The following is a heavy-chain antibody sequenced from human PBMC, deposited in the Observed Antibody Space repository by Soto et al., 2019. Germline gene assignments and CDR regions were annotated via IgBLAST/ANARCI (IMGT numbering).Heavy chain of an antibody. J-gene: IGHJ6*02. CDR1: GYTFTDHY. CDR3: ARGRTVNFYGMDV. Sequence: QVQLVQSGAEVKKPGASVKVSYVASGYTFTDHYIHWVRQAPGQGLEWMGWINPHSGDTIYAQKFHGRVTLTREPYMSTAYMELSRLRSDDTAVYYCARGRTVNFYGMDVWGQGTTVTVSS. V-gene: IGHV1-2*02. D-gene: IGHD4-17*01. CDR2: INPHSGDT.